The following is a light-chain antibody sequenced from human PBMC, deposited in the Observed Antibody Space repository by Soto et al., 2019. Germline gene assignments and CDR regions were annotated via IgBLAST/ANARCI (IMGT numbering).Light chain of an antibody. J-gene: IGLJ1*01. V-gene: IGLV2-14*01. CDR2: AVN. CDR3: SSFSSGSNRYV. CDR1: SSDVGGYNY. Sequence: QSVLAQPASVSGSPGQSITISCTGTSSDVGGYNYVSWYQQHPGKAPKLMIFAVNNWPSGVSNRFSGSKSGNTASLNISGLQAEDEADYYCSSFSSGSNRYVLGTGTKATVL.